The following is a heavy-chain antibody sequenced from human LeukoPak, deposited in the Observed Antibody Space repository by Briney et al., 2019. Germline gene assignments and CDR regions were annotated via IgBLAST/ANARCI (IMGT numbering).Heavy chain of an antibody. V-gene: IGHV4-34*01. CDR3: ARGAVVTANPTKNFDY. CDR1: VGIFNGYY. CDR2: MNHSGST. D-gene: IGHD2-21*02. J-gene: IGHJ4*02. Sequence: SETSFLTCAVYVGIFNGYYCGWIRHPPGKGREWIGVMNHSGSTNYNPSLKSRVTISVDTSKNQFSLKLSSVTAADTAVYYCARGAVVTANPTKNFDYWGQGTLVTVSS.